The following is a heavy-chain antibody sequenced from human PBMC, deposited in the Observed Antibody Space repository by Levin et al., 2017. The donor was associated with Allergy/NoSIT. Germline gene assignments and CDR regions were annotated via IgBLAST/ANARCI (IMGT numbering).Heavy chain of an antibody. Sequence: SGPTLVKPTQTLTLTCTFSGFSLSTSGVGVGWIRQPPGKALEWLALIYWDDDKRYSPSLKSRLTITKDTSKNQVVLTMPNMDPVDTATYYCAHSSDPPSTAMAYFDYWGQGTLVTVSS. D-gene: IGHD5-18*01. CDR3: AHSSDPPSTAMAYFDY. CDR1: GFSLSTSGVG. J-gene: IGHJ4*02. CDR2: IYWDDDK. V-gene: IGHV2-5*02.